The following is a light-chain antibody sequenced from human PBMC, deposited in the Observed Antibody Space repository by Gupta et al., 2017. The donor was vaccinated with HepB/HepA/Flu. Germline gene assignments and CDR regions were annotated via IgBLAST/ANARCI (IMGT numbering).Light chain of an antibody. CDR2: LGS. CDR3: MQALQTPPT. Sequence: DIVMTQSPLSLPVIPGEPASISCRSSQSLLHDNGYNYLDWYLQKPGQSPQLLIYLGSNRASGVPDRFSGSGSGTDFTLKISRVEAEDVGVYYCMQALQTPPTFGQGTKVEIK. J-gene: IGKJ1*01. CDR1: QSLLHDNGYNY. V-gene: IGKV2-28*01.